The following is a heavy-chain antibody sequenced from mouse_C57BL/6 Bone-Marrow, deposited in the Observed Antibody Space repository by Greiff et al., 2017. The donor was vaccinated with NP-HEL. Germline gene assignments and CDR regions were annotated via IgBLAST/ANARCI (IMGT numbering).Heavy chain of an antibody. V-gene: IGHV5-6*02. CDR2: ISSGGSYT. CDR1: GFTFSSCG. J-gene: IGHJ4*01. Sequence: DVKLVESGGDLVKPGGSLKLSCAASGFTFSSCGMSWVRQTPDKRLEWVATISSGGSYTYYPDSVKGRFTISRDNAKNTLYLQMSSLKSEDTAMYYCARRVTTVPYYYAMDYWGQGTSVTVSS. D-gene: IGHD1-1*01. CDR3: ARRVTTVPYYYAMDY.